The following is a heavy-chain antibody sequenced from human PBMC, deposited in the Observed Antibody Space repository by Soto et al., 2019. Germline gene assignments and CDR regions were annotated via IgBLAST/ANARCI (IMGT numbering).Heavy chain of an antibody. CDR1: GGSISSGGYY. D-gene: IGHD3-16*01. CDR2: IYYSGST. V-gene: IGHV4-31*03. CDR3: AREGGVDFDY. J-gene: IGHJ4*02. Sequence: QVQLQESGPGLVKPSQTLSLTCTVSGGSISSGGYYWSWIRQHPGKGLEWIGYIYYSGSTYYNPSLESRVTISVDPSKNPFSLKLSSVTAADTAVYYCAREGGVDFDYWGQGTLVTVSS.